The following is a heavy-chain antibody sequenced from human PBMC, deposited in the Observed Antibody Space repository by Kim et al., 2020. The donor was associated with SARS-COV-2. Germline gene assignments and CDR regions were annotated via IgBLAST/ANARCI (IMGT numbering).Heavy chain of an antibody. CDR3: ARHVGIVGATNPHYYYYYGMDV. Sequence: SETLSLTCTVSGGSISSSSYYWGWIRQPPGKGLEWIGSIYYSGSTYYNPSLKSRVTISVDTSKNQFSLKLSSVTAADTAVYYCARHVGIVGATNPHYYYYYGMDVWGQGTTVTVSS. J-gene: IGHJ6*02. V-gene: IGHV4-39*01. CDR2: IYYSGST. CDR1: GGSISSSSYY. D-gene: IGHD1-26*01.